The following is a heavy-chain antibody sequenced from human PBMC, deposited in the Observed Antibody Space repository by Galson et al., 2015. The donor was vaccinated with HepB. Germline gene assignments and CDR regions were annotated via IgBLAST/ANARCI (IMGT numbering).Heavy chain of an antibody. CDR2: ISSSSSYI. V-gene: IGHV3-21*01. CDR3: ARDRGTMTDYYYYGMDV. Sequence: SLRLSCAASGFTFSSYSMNWVRQAPGKGLEWVSSISSSSSYIYYADSVKGRFTISRDNAKNSLYLQMNSLRAEDTAVYYCARDRGTMTDYYYYGMDVWGQGTTVTVSS. CDR1: GFTFSSYS. J-gene: IGHJ6*02. D-gene: IGHD3-22*01.